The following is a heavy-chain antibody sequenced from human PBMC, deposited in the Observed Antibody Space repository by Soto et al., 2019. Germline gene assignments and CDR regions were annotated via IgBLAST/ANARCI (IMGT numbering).Heavy chain of an antibody. CDR1: GCTFTGYY. CDR2: INPNSGGS. D-gene: IGHD3-10*01. V-gene: IGHV1-2*02. J-gene: IGHJ4*02. Sequence: ASVKVSCKASGCTFTGYYMHWVRQAPGQGLEWMGWINPNSGGSNYAQKFQGRVTMTRDTSISTAYMELSRLRSDDTAVYYCARDRSISSGLYFDYWGQGTLVTVSS. CDR3: ARDRSISSGLYFDY.